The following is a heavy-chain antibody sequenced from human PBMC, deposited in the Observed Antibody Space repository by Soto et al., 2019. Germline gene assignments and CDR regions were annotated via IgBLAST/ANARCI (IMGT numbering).Heavy chain of an antibody. D-gene: IGHD2-2*01. CDR2: IKQDGSEK. V-gene: IGHV3-7*01. J-gene: IGHJ6*03. CDR3: AKEGYPLMMYYDYYYTDV. CDR1: GFTFSTYW. Sequence: PGGSLRLSCAASGFTFSTYWMSWVRQAPGKGLEWVANIKQDGSEKYYVDSVKGRFTISRDNAKNSLYLQMNSLRAEDTAVYYCAKEGYPLMMYYDYYYTDVWGTGTTVNVSS.